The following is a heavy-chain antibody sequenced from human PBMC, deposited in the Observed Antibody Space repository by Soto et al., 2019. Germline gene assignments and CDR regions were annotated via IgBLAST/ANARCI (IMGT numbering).Heavy chain of an antibody. V-gene: IGHV1-3*01. CDR1: GYTFTSYA. J-gene: IGHJ5*02. Sequence: QVQLVQSGAEVKKPGASVKVSCKASGYTFTSYAMHWVRQAPGQRLEWMGWINAGNGNTKYSQKFQGRVTITRDTSASTAYMELSSLRSEDTAVYYCARDRPYGDLGWFDPWGQGTLVTVSS. CDR3: ARDRPYGDLGWFDP. D-gene: IGHD4-17*01. CDR2: INAGNGNT.